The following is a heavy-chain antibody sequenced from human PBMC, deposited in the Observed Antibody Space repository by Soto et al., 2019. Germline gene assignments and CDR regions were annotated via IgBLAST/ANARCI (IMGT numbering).Heavy chain of an antibody. CDR3: ARDLKSLAVAGRYFDY. CDR1: GYTFTSYG. V-gene: IGHV1-18*01. Sequence: ASVKVSCKASGYTFTSYGISWVRQAPGQGLEWMGWISAYNGNTNYAQKFQGTVTMTTDTSTSTAYMELRSLRSDDTAVYYCARDLKSLAVAGRYFDYWGQGTLVTVSS. D-gene: IGHD6-19*01. J-gene: IGHJ4*02. CDR2: ISAYNGNT.